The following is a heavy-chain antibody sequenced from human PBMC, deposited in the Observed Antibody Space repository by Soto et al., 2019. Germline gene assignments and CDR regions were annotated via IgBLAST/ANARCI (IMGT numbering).Heavy chain of an antibody. V-gene: IGHV1-69*06. J-gene: IGHJ4*02. Sequence: QVQLVQSGAEVKKPGSSVKVSCKASGGTFSSYAISWVRQAPGQGLEWMGGIIPIFGTANYAQKFQGRVTITADKSTSTAYMELSSLRSEDTAVYYCARVPLSGGSRLAWLLLYYWGQGTLVTVSS. CDR3: ARVPLSGGSRLAWLLLYY. CDR2: IIPIFGTA. D-gene: IGHD2-15*01. CDR1: GGTFSSYA.